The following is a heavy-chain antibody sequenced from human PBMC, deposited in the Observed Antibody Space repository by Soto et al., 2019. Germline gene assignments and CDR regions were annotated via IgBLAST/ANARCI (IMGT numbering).Heavy chain of an antibody. D-gene: IGHD2-15*01. Sequence: QVQLVQSGAEVKKPGSSVKVSCKASGGTFSSYTISWVRQAPGQGLEWMGRIIPILGIANYAQKFQGRVTITADKPTSTADMELSSLRSEDTAVYYCARAVAATSFDYWGQGTLVTVSS. CDR3: ARAVAATSFDY. J-gene: IGHJ4*02. CDR1: GGTFSSYT. CDR2: IIPILGIA. V-gene: IGHV1-69*02.